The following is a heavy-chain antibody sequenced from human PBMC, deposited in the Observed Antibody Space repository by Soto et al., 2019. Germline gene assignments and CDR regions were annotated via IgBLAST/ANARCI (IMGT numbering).Heavy chain of an antibody. Sequence: GESLKISCKGSGSSFTSYWISWVRQMPGKGLEWMGRIDPSDSYTNYSPSFQGHVTISADKSISTAYLQWSRLKASDTAMYYCATFTPAAIGAFDIRGQGTMVTVSS. CDR1: GSSFTSYW. D-gene: IGHD2-2*02. CDR2: IDPSDSYT. CDR3: ATFTPAAIGAFDI. V-gene: IGHV5-10-1*01. J-gene: IGHJ3*02.